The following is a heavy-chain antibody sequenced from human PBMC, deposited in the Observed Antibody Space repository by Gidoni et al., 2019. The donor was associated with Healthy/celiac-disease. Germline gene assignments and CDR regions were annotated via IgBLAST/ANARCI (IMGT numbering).Heavy chain of an antibody. CDR1: GFTGSSNY. J-gene: IGHJ4*02. Sequence: EVQLVESGGGWVQPGGSMRLSCAASGFTGSSNYMGWVRQAPGKGLEWVSVIYSGGSTYYADSVKGIFTISRDNSKNTLYLQMNSLRAEDTAVYYCARDRRYGDYEYYFDYWGQGTLVTVSS. D-gene: IGHD4-17*01. V-gene: IGHV3-66*01. CDR3: ARDRRYGDYEYYFDY. CDR2: IYSGGST.